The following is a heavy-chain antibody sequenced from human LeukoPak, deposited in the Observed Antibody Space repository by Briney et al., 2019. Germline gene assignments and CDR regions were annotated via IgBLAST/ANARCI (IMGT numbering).Heavy chain of an antibody. CDR3: ARSIAVAGTFFDY. D-gene: IGHD6-19*01. V-gene: IGHV3-30-3*01. Sequence: GGSLRRSCAASGFTFSSYAMHWVRQAPGKGLEWVAVISYDGSNKYYADSVKGRFTISRDNSKNTLYLQMNSLRAEDAAVYYCARSIAVAGTFFDYWGQGTLVTVSS. J-gene: IGHJ4*02. CDR2: ISYDGSNK. CDR1: GFTFSSYA.